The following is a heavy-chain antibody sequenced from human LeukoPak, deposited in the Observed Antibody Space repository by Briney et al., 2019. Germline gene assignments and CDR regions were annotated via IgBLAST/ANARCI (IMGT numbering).Heavy chain of an antibody. V-gene: IGHV3-30*02. J-gene: IGHJ5*02. CDR3: AKSVVPAAMWGTQNWFDP. Sequence: GGSLRLSCAASGFTFSSYVMNWVRQAPGKGLEWVAFIRYDGSNKYYADSVKGRFTISRDNSKNTLYLQMNSLRAEDTAVYYCAKSVVPAAMWGTQNWFDPWGQGTLVTVSS. CDR1: GFTFSSYV. D-gene: IGHD2-2*01. CDR2: IRYDGSNK.